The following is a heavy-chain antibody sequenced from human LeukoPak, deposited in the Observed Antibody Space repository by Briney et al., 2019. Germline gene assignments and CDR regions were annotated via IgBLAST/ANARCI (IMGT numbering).Heavy chain of an antibody. CDR3: ARGSAMAQKQIVRHFDS. CDR1: GYTFTSYG. V-gene: IGHV1-18*01. CDR2: ISAYNGNT. D-gene: IGHD6-6*01. Sequence: GASVKVSCKASGYTFTSYGISWVRQAPGQGLEWMGWISAYNGNTKYAQKLQDRVTMTTDTSTTTAYMEVRSLTSDDTAVYYCARGSAMAQKQIVRHFDSWGQGTLVIVSS. J-gene: IGHJ4*02.